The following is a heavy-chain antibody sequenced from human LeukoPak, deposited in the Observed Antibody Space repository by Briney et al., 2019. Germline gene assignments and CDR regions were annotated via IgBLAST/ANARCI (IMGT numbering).Heavy chain of an antibody. D-gene: IGHD6-19*01. V-gene: IGHV3-53*01. Sequence: ETLSLTCAVYGGSFSGYYWSWVRQAPGKGLEWVSVIYSGGSTDYADSVKGRFTISRDNSKNTLYLQMNSLRAEDTAVYYCATRSSGWGQGTLVTVSS. CDR3: ATRSSG. J-gene: IGHJ4*02. CDR2: IYSGGST. CDR1: GGSFSGYY.